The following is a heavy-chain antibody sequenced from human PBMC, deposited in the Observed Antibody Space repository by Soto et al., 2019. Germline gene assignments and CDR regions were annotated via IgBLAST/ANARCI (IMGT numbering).Heavy chain of an antibody. CDR2: MNPNSGNT. CDR1: GFTFTSYD. J-gene: IGHJ6*02. V-gene: IGHV1-8*01. Sequence: VQLVESGGGLVKPGGSLRLSCATSGFTFTSYDINWVRQATGQGLEWMGWMNPNSGNTGYAQKFQGRVTMTRNTSISTAYMELSSLRSEDTAVYYCARWAVDTRPDYGMDVWGQGTTVTVSS. D-gene: IGHD2-2*01. CDR3: ARWAVDTRPDYGMDV.